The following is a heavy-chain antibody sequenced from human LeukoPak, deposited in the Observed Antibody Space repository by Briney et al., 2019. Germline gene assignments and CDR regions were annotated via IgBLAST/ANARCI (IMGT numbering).Heavy chain of an antibody. V-gene: IGHV3-30-3*01. J-gene: IGHJ4*02. Sequence: PGGSLRLSCAASGFTFSNYVMHWVRQAPGKGLEWVALIAYDGGEKYYADSVKGRSTISRDNSKNTLYLQMNSLRAEDTAMFYCARARGDSSPASRYFDYWGQGALVTVSS. CDR2: IAYDGGEK. CDR3: ARARGDSSPASRYFDY. CDR1: GFTFSNYV. D-gene: IGHD5-18*01.